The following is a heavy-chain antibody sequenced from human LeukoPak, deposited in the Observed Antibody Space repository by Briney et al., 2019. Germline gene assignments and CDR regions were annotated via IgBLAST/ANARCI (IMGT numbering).Heavy chain of an antibody. CDR1: XGTFSSYA. J-gene: IGHJ4*02. D-gene: IGHD6-13*01. V-gene: IGHV1-69*05. CDR2: IIPIFGTA. Sequence: XXASXGTFSSYAISXVRQAPGQGLEWMGGIIPIFGTANYAQKFQGRVTITTDESTSTAYMELSSLRSEDTAVYYCARVQGSSWADYFDYWGQGTLVTVSS. CDR3: ARVQGSSWADYFDY.